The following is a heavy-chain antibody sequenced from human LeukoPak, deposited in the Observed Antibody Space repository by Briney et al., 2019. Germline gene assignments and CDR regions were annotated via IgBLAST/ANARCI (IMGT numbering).Heavy chain of an antibody. D-gene: IGHD3-10*01. CDR1: NFLFRDSA. J-gene: IGHJ4*02. V-gene: IGHV3-7*01. Sequence: GGSLRLSCSVSNFLFRDSAVSWVRQAPGKGLEWVANINQDDNEKYYLDSVEGRFTISRDNAETSLFLQMTSLRVEGTAIYYCARGLYGSGRRSLMAHWGPGTLVAVSS. CDR3: ARGLYGSGRRSLMAH. CDR2: INQDDNEK.